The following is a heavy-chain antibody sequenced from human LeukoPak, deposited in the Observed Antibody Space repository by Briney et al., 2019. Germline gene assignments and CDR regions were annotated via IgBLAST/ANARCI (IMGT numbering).Heavy chain of an antibody. Sequence: SETLSLTCTVSGGSISSSSYYWGWIRQPPGKGLEWIGSIYYSGSTYYNPSLKSRVTISVDTSKNQFSLKLSSVTAADTAVYYCARARSSWYSEFDYWGQGTLVTVSS. V-gene: IGHV4-39*07. CDR1: GGSISSSSYY. CDR2: IYYSGST. J-gene: IGHJ4*02. D-gene: IGHD6-13*01. CDR3: ARARSSWYSEFDY.